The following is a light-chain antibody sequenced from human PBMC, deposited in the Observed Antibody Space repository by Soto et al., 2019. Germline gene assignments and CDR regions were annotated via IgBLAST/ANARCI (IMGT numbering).Light chain of an antibody. CDR1: QSIGSW. CDR2: DAS. J-gene: IGKJ1*01. CDR3: QQYNSYSQP. Sequence: DIQMTQSPSTLSASVGDRVTITCRASQSIGSWLAWYQQKPGKAPKLLIYDASSLESGVPSRFSGSGSGTEFTLTISSLQPDDFATYYCQQYNSYSQPFGQGTKVEIK. V-gene: IGKV1-5*01.